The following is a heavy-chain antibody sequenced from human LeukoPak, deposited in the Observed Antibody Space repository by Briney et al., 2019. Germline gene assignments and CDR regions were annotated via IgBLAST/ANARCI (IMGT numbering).Heavy chain of an antibody. J-gene: IGHJ3*02. V-gene: IGHV3-30-3*01. D-gene: IGHD5-18*01. CDR2: ISYDGSNK. Sequence: PGRSLRLSCAASGFTFSSYAMHWVRQAPGKGLEWVAVISYDGSNKYYADSVKGRFTISRDNSKNTLYLQMNSLRAEGTAVYYCASEGGRGYSYDNAFDIWGQGTMVTVSS. CDR1: GFTFSSYA. CDR3: ASEGGRGYSYDNAFDI.